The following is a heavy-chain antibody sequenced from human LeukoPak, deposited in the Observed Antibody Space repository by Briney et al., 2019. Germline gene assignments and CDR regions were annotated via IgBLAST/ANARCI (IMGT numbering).Heavy chain of an antibody. V-gene: IGHV1-3*01. CDR1: GYTFTYYA. D-gene: IGHD6-6*01. Sequence: ASVKVSCKASGYTFTYYAMQWVRQAPGQRLEWMGWISPGNGNTKYSQKFQGRVTITGDTSASAAYMELSSLTSEDTAVYYCARRIAARRGYYFDYWGQGTLVTVSS. CDR2: ISPGNGNT. CDR3: ARRIAARRGYYFDY. J-gene: IGHJ4*02.